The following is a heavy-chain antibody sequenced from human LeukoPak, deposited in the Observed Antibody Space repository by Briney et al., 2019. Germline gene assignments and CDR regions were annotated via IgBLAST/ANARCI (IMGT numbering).Heavy chain of an antibody. V-gene: IGHV3-23*01. J-gene: IGHJ5*02. CDR2: ISGSGGST. CDR3: ARDLHIVVVVAARSFDP. D-gene: IGHD2-15*01. Sequence: PGGSLRLSCAASGFTFSSYAMSWVRQAPGKGLEWVSAISGSGGSTYYADSVKGRFTISRDNAKNSLYLQMHSLRAEDTAVYYCARDLHIVVVVAARSFDPWGQGTLVTVSS. CDR1: GFTFSSYA.